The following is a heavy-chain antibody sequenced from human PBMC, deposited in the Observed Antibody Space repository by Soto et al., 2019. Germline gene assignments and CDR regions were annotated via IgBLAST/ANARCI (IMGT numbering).Heavy chain of an antibody. CDR2: LYSGAGT. CDR1: GFTVSSNY. J-gene: IGHJ3*01. V-gene: IGHV3-66*01. D-gene: IGHD2-21*01. CDR3: ARECGGDCSNAFDL. Sequence: VQLVESGGGLVQPGGSLRLSCAASGFTVSSNYMNWVRQAPGKGLEWLSVLYSGAGTYYADSVKDRFTISRDNSKKTLYLQLNSLRAEDTAIYYCARECGGDCSNAFDLWGQGTMVTVSP.